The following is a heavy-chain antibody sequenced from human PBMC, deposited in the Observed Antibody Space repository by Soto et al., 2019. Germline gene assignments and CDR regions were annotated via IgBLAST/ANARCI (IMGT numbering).Heavy chain of an antibody. CDR2: INPNSGGT. CDR1: GYTFTGYY. D-gene: IGHD3-22*01. V-gene: IGHV1-2*02. Sequence: ASVKVSCKASGYTFTGYYMHWVRQAPGQGLEWMGWINPNSGGTNYAQKFQGRVTMTRDTSISTAYMELSRLRSDDTAVYYCARVPLYDSNGLNYWGQLHLVTACS. CDR3: ARVPLYDSNGLNY. J-gene: IGHJ4*02.